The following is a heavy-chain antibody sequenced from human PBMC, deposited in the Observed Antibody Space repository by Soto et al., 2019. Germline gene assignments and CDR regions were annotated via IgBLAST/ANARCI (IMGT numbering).Heavy chain of an antibody. CDR2: TYYRSKWYN. V-gene: IGHV6-1*01. Sequence: PSQTLSLTCAISGDSVSSNSAAWNWIRQSPSRGLEWLGRTYYRSKWYNDYAVSVKSRITINPDTSKNQFSLQLNSVTPEDTAVYYCAREYCSGGSCYGLFDYWGQGTLVTVSS. CDR3: AREYCSGGSCYGLFDY. D-gene: IGHD2-15*01. J-gene: IGHJ4*02. CDR1: GDSVSSNSAA.